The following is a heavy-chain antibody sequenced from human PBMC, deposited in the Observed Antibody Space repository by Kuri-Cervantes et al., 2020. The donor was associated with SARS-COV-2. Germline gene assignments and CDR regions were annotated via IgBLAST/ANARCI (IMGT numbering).Heavy chain of an antibody. J-gene: IGHJ6*03. CDR1: GFTFSSYA. Sequence: GGSLRLSCAASGFTFSSYAMSWVRQAPGKGLEWVSAISGSGGSTYYADSVKGRFTISRDNSKNTLYLQMNSLRAEDTAVYFCARVETSHYSSYYMDVWGKGTTVTVSS. CDR3: ARVETSHYSSYYMDV. V-gene: IGHV3-23*01. CDR2: ISGSGGST.